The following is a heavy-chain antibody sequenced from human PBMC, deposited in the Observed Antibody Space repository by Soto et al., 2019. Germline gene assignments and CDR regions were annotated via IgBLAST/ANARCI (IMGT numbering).Heavy chain of an antibody. D-gene: IGHD6-6*01. V-gene: IGHV4-61*01. J-gene: IGHJ5*02. CDR2: IYYGGST. CDR3: ARAQDQYSSWKLGFDP. CDR1: GGSVSSGSYY. Sequence: SETLSLTCTVSGGSVSSGSYYWSWIRQPPGKGLEWIGYIYYGGSTNYNPSLKSRVTISVDTSKNQFSLKLSSVTAADTAVYYCARAQDQYSSWKLGFDPWGQGTLVTVSS.